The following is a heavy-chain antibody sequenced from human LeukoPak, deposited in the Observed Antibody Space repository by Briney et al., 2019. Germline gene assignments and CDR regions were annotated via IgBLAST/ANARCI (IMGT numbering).Heavy chain of an antibody. V-gene: IGHV3-23*01. J-gene: IGHJ4*02. CDR3: AKDDSSGYLPVLIDY. Sequence: PGGTLRLSCAASGFTFSSYGMSWVRQAPGKGLEWVSAISGSGGSTYYADSVKGRFTISRDNSKNTLYLQMNSLRAEDTAVYYCAKDDSSGYLPVLIDYWGQGTLVTVSS. CDR1: GFTFSSYG. D-gene: IGHD3-22*01. CDR2: ISGSGGST.